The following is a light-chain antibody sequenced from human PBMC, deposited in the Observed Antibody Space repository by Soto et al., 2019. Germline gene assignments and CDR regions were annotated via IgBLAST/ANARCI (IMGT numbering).Light chain of an antibody. V-gene: IGKV3-20*01. CDR3: QQYGSSGT. CDR2: DAS. CDR1: QSVSYY. J-gene: IGKJ1*01. Sequence: IVLTQSPATLSFSPGEIATLSCRASQSVSYYLAWYQQKPGQPSRLLIYDASNRATGIPDRFSGSGSGTDFTLTISRLEPEDFAVYYCQQYGSSGTFGQGTKVDIK.